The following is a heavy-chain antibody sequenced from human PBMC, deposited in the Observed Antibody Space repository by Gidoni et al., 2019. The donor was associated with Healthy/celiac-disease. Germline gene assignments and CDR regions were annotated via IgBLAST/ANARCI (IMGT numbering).Heavy chain of an antibody. V-gene: IGHV4-34*01. Sequence: QVQLQQWGAGLLKPSEPLSLTCAVYGGSFSGYYWSWIRQPPGKGLEWIGEINHSGSTNYNPSLKSRVTISVDTSKNQFSLKLSSVTAADTAVYYCARARGYYGSGRFDYWGQGTLVTVSS. CDR3: ARARGYYGSGRFDY. CDR2: INHSGST. J-gene: IGHJ4*02. D-gene: IGHD3-10*01. CDR1: GGSFSGYY.